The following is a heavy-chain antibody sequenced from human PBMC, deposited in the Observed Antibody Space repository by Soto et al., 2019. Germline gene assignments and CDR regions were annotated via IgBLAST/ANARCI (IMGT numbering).Heavy chain of an antibody. V-gene: IGHV1-69*01. CDR3: AWGCEDFTWEGAGSSGYYYSIALDY. CDR1: GGTFSSYA. CDR2: IIPIFGTA. D-gene: IGHD3-22*01. Sequence: QVQLVQSGAEVKKPGSSVKVSCKASGGTFSSYAISWVRQAPGQGLEWMGGIIPIFGTANYAQKFQGRVTITADESTSTAYMELSSLRSEDTAVYYCAWGCEDFTWEGAGSSGYYYSIALDYWGQGTLVTVSS. J-gene: IGHJ4*02.